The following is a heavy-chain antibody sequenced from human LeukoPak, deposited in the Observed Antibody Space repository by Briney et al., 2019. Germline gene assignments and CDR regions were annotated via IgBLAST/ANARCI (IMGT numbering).Heavy chain of an antibody. D-gene: IGHD6-13*01. Sequence: QPGGSLRLSCAASGFTFSNYRMHWVRQAPGKGLVWVSHISSDGGTTSYADSVKGRFTISRDNAKNTLYLQMNSLRGEGTAVYYCGYGTNWYSGLSWGQGTLLTVSS. CDR3: GYGTNWYSGLS. CDR2: ISSDGGTT. V-gene: IGHV3-74*01. CDR1: GFTFSNYR. J-gene: IGHJ5*02.